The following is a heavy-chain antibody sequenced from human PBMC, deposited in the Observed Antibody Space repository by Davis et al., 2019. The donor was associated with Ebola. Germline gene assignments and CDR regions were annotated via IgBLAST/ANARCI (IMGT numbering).Heavy chain of an antibody. CDR1: GGTFSSYA. J-gene: IGHJ6*02. V-gene: IGHV1-8*02. CDR3: ARDIEGYGSGIVYYYGMDV. Sequence: ASVKVSCKASGGTFSSYAISWVRQAPGQGLEWMGWMNPNSGNTGYAQKFQGRVTMTRNTSISTAYMELNSLRAEDTAVYYCARDIEGYGSGIVYYYGMDVWGQGTTVTVSS. CDR2: MNPNSGNT. D-gene: IGHD3-10*01.